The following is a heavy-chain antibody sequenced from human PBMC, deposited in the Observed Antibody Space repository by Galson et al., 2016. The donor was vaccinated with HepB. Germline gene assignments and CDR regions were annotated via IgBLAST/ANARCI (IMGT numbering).Heavy chain of an antibody. V-gene: IGHV3-23*01. CDR2: ISGSGHST. Sequence: SLRLSCAASGFTFSSFAMNWVRQAPGKGLEWVSSISGSGHSTYYADSVKGRFTISRDNSKNTLCLQMNSLRADDTAVYYCAKSGGDGYNHWYFDLWGRGTLVTVSS. D-gene: IGHD5-24*01. CDR3: AKSGGDGYNHWYFDL. CDR1: GFTFSSFA. J-gene: IGHJ2*01.